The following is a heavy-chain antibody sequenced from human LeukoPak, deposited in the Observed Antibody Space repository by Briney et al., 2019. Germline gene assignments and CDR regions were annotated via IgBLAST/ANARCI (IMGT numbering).Heavy chain of an antibody. CDR1: GFTFSSYS. Sequence: GGSLRLSCAASGFTFSSYSMNWVRQAPGKGLEWVSSISSSSSYIYYADSVKGRFTISRDNAKNSLYLQMNSLRAEDTAVCYCARDYGGYENDYWGQGTLVTVSS. J-gene: IGHJ4*02. D-gene: IGHD5-12*01. V-gene: IGHV3-21*01. CDR2: ISSSSSYI. CDR3: ARDYGGYENDY.